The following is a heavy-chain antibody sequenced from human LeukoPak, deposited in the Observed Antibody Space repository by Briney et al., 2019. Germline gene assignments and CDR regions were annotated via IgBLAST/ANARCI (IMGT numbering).Heavy chain of an antibody. CDR1: GYTFTSYD. CDR3: ARRDCTGGSCRTRIFDY. J-gene: IGHJ4*02. V-gene: IGHV1-8*03. CDR2: MNPNSGNT. Sequence: GASVKVSCKASGYTFTSYDINWVRQAPGQGLEWMGWMNPNSGNTGYAQKFQGRVSITRNTSISTAYMELSSLRSEDTAVYYCARRDCTGGSCRTRIFDYWGQGTLVTVSS. D-gene: IGHD2-15*01.